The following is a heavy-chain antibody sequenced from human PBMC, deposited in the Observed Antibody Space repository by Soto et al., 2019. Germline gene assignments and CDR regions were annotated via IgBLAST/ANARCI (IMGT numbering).Heavy chain of an antibody. Sequence: SETLSLTCTVSGGSISSYYWSWIRQPPGKGLEWIGYIYYSGSTNYNPSLKSRVTISVDTSKNQFSLKLSSVTAADTAVYYCARESELRYFDWLPDYGMGVWGQGTTVTVSS. D-gene: IGHD3-9*01. J-gene: IGHJ6*02. CDR3: ARESELRYFDWLPDYGMGV. V-gene: IGHV4-59*01. CDR2: IYYSGST. CDR1: GGSISSYY.